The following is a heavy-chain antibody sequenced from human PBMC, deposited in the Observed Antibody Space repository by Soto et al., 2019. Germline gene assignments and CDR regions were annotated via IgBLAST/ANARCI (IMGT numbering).Heavy chain of an antibody. J-gene: IGHJ6*02. D-gene: IGHD1-1*01. Sequence: QVQLQQWGAGLLKPSETLSLTCAVYGGSFSDYNWSWIRHPPGKGLERIGEINHSGSNNYNPSLKSRVSISVHTSKNQFSLKLTSVTAADTAVYYCARGPAVHPGGMDVWGQGTTVTVSS. CDR2: INHSGSN. V-gene: IGHV4-34*01. CDR1: GGSFSDYN. CDR3: ARGPAVHPGGMDV.